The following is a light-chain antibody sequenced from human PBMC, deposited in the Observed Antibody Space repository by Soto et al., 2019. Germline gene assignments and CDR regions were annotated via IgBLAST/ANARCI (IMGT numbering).Light chain of an antibody. Sequence: QSVLTQPASVSGSPGQSITISCTGTSSDVGSYNLVSWYQQHPGKAPKLMIYEVSKRPSGVSNRFSGSKSGNTASLTISGLQADDEADYYCCSYAGSSTFEVFGGGTKVTVL. CDR2: EVS. J-gene: IGLJ2*01. V-gene: IGLV2-23*02. CDR1: SSDVGSYNL. CDR3: CSYAGSSTFEV.